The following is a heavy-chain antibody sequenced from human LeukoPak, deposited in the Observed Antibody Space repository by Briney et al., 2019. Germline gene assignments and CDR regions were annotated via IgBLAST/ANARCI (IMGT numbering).Heavy chain of an antibody. CDR1: GYTFTSYY. J-gene: IGHJ6*02. V-gene: IGHV1-18*01. Sequence: ASVKVSCKASGYTFTSYYINWVRQAPGQGLEWMGWVSTYNGNTNYAQKFQGRVTMATDTSTSTTYLDLRSLKSDDTAVYYCARQEIYYYYYGMDVWGQGTTVTVSS. CDR3: ARQEIYYYYYGMDV. D-gene: IGHD5-24*01. CDR2: VSTYNGNT.